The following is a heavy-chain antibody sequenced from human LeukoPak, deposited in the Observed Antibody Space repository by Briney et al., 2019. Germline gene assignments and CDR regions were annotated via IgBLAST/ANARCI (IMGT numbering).Heavy chain of an antibody. CDR1: GGSISSGGYS. D-gene: IGHD1-14*01. V-gene: IGHV4-30-2*01. CDR3: ARGSTGVRMDAFDI. Sequence: SQALSLTCAVSGGSISSGGYSWSWIRQPPGKGLEWIGYIYHSGSTYYNPSLKSRVTISVDRSKNQFSLKLSSVTAADTAVYYCARGSTGVRMDAFDIWGQGTMVTVSS. CDR2: IYHSGST. J-gene: IGHJ3*02.